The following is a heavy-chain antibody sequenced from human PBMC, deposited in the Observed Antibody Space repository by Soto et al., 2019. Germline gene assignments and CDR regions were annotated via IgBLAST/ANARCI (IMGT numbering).Heavy chain of an antibody. CDR3: ARVSASSLLRGVIIN. V-gene: IGHV4-4*02. CDR2: IYHTGST. J-gene: IGHJ4*02. D-gene: IGHD3-10*01. Sequence: QVQLQESGPGLVKPSGTLSLTCVVSGASVSSDNWWGWVRRTPGKGLEWIGEIYHTGSTNYNPSLKSRLSISVDTSKNHFSVQLSSLTAADTAIYYCARVSASSLLRGVIINWGQGTRVSVSS. CDR1: GASVSSDNW.